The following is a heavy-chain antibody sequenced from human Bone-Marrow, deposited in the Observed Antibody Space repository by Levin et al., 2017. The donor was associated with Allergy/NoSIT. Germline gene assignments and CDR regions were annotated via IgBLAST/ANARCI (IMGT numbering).Heavy chain of an antibody. J-gene: IGHJ4*02. V-gene: IGHV1-2*02. Sequence: PGGSLRLSCKTSGYIFVGYYMHWLRQAPGQGPEWMGEINPNSGDTNFAQKFQGRITITRDTSISTAYMELSSLRSDDTAVYYCARESPYYFDYWGQGTLVTVSS. CDR2: INPNSGDT. CDR3: ARESPYYFDY. CDR1: GYIFVGYY.